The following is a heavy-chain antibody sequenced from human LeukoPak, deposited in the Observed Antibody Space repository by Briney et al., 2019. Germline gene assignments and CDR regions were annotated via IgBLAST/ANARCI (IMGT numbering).Heavy chain of an antibody. D-gene: IGHD5-18*01. V-gene: IGHV4-34*01. J-gene: IGHJ6*03. CDR3: ARGTRGYSYGVYPYYYYYMDV. CDR2: INHSGST. Sequence: SETLSLTCAVYGGSFSGYYWSWIRQPPGKGLEWIGEINHSGSTNYNPSLKSRVTISVDTSKNQFSLKLSSVTAADTAVYYCARGTRGYSYGVYPYYYYYMDVWGKGTTVTVSS. CDR1: GGSFSGYY.